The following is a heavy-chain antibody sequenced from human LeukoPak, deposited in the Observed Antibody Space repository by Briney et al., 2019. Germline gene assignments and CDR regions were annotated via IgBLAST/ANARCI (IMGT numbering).Heavy chain of an antibody. CDR1: GFTFSDHY. CDR3: ARGEEYYDFWSGSLPYGMDV. V-gene: IGHV3-53*01. D-gene: IGHD3-3*01. Sequence: TGGSLRLSCAASGFTFSDHYMDWVRQAPGKGLEWVSVIYSGGSTYYADSVKGRFTISRDNSKNTLYLQMNSLRAEDTAVYYCARGEEYYDFWSGSLPYGMDVWGQGTTDTVSS. J-gene: IGHJ6*02. CDR2: IYSGGST.